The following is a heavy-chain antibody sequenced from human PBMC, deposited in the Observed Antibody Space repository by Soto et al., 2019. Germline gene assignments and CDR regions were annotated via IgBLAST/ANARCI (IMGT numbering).Heavy chain of an antibody. Sequence: QVQLVESGGGVVQPGGSLRLSCAASGFTFSSYGMHWVRQAPGKGLEWVAVIWYDGTNKYYADSVKGRFTISRDNSKNTMYLQMNGLRAEDTAVYYCARGISNLVDLDYWGQGTLVTVSS. D-gene: IGHD2-15*01. V-gene: IGHV3-33*01. CDR1: GFTFSSYG. CDR3: ARGISNLVDLDY. CDR2: IWYDGTNK. J-gene: IGHJ4*02.